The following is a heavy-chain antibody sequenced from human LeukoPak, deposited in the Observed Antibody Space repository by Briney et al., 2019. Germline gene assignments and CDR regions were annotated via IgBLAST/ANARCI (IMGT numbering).Heavy chain of an antibody. V-gene: IGHV3-48*01. CDR1: GFTFSIYS. J-gene: IGHJ4*02. CDR3: ARASYYASGVYYHTRFDF. CDR2: ISSTSTTI. D-gene: IGHD3-22*01. Sequence: GGSLRLSCAASGFTFSIYSMNWVRQAPGKGLEWLSYISSTSTTINEADSVKGRFTISRDNAKNSLYLQMNSLRAEDTAVYYCARASYYASGVYYHTRFDFWGLGALVTVSS.